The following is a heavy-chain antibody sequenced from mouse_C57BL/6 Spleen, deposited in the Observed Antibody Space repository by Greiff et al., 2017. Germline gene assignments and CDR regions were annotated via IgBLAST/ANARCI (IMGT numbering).Heavy chain of an antibody. Sequence: EVQLQQSGPGMVKPSQSLSLTCTVTGYSITSGYDWHWIRHFPGNKLEWMGYISYSGSTNYNPSLKSRISITHDTSKNHFFLKLNAVTTEDKATYYCARGGSDFDYWGQGTTRTVSS. CDR1: GYSITSGYD. V-gene: IGHV3-1*01. J-gene: IGHJ2*01. CDR3: ARGGSDFDY. D-gene: IGHD3-1*01. CDR2: ISYSGST.